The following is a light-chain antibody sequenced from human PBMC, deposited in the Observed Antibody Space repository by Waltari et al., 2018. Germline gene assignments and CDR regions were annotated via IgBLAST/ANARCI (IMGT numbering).Light chain of an antibody. CDR2: GAS. V-gene: IGKV3-20*01. Sequence: EIVLTQSPGTLSLSPGERATLSCRASQSVSSSYLAWYQQKPFQARSLLIYGASSRATGMSDRFSGSGSGTDFTLTVSRLEPEEFAVYYCQQYGSSPLTFGGGTKVEIK. CDR1: QSVSSSY. J-gene: IGKJ4*01. CDR3: QQYGSSPLT.